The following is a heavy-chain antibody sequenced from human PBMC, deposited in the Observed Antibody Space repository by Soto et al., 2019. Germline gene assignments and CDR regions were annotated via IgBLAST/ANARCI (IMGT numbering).Heavy chain of an antibody. CDR2: IYYSGST. CDR1: GGYISSGGYY. Sequence: SETLSLTCTVSGGYISSGGYYWSWIRQHPGKGQERIGYIYYSGSTYYNKSLKSRVNISVDTSKNQFSLKLSSVTAADTAMYYCARVAAGTRKAYYFDYWGQGTLVTVSS. CDR3: ARVAAGTRKAYYFDY. D-gene: IGHD6-19*01. J-gene: IGHJ4*02. V-gene: IGHV4-31*03.